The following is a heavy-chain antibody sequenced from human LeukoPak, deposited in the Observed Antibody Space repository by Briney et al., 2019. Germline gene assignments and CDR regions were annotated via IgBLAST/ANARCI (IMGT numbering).Heavy chain of an antibody. J-gene: IGHJ6*02. CDR3: ARGIGTISMVRGVTHYYYYGMDV. CDR2: IYYSGST. Sequence: SETLSLTCTVSGGSISSYYWSWIRQPPGKGLEWIGDIYYSGSTNYNPSLKSRVTISVDTSKNQFSLKLSSVTAADTAVYYCARGIGTISMVRGVTHYYYYGMDVWGQGTTVTVSS. D-gene: IGHD3-10*01. V-gene: IGHV4-59*08. CDR1: GGSISSYY.